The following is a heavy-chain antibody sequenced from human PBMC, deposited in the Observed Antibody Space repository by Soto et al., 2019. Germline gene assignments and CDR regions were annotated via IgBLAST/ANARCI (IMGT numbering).Heavy chain of an antibody. Sequence: GGSLRLSCAASGFTFSDFYMSWIRQAPGKGLEWVSHISSSASTLYYAESVKGRFTISRDNAKNSLYLQMNSLRADDTAIYYCARRQRFSFVYNHHGLDVWGQGTTVTVSS. CDR2: ISSSASTL. V-gene: IGHV3-11*01. CDR3: ARRQRFSFVYNHHGLDV. D-gene: IGHD1-1*01. CDR1: GFTFSDFY. J-gene: IGHJ6*02.